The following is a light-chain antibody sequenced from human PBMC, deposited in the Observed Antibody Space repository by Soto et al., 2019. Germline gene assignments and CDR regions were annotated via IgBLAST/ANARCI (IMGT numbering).Light chain of an antibody. CDR2: DGS. J-gene: IGKJ5*01. Sequence: PPSPAKRSESPGERVTLXCRASQNLHSFLNWYQQRPGQAPRPLIYDGSKRAAGVPDRISGDGSGTDYTLTISSLQSEDFALYYCQQSSNWPLTFGQGTRLEIK. CDR1: QNLHSF. CDR3: QQSSNWPLT. V-gene: IGKV3D-15*01.